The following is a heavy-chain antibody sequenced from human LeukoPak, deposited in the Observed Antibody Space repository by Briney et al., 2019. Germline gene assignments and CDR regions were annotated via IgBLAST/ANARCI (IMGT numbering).Heavy chain of an antibody. CDR2: INHSGST. Sequence: SETLSLTCAVYGGSFSGYYWSWIRQPPGKGLEWIGEINHSGSTNYNPSLKSRVTISVDTSKNQFPLKLSSVTAADTAVYYCARTPWSGYFDYWGQGTLVTVSS. CDR1: GGSFSGYY. CDR3: ARTPWSGYFDY. D-gene: IGHD3-3*01. V-gene: IGHV4-34*01. J-gene: IGHJ4*02.